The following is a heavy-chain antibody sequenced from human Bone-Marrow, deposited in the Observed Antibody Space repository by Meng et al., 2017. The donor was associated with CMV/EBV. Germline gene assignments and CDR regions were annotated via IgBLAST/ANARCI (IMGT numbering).Heavy chain of an antibody. J-gene: IGHJ6*02. Sequence: ASVKVSCKASGYTFTGYFIHWVRQAPGQGLEWMGWINPNSGATTYAQKFQGRVTMTRDTSISTAYMELSRLRSEDTAVYYCAGGGHSKVYYDGMDVWGQGTTVTVSS. V-gene: IGHV1-2*02. CDR3: AGGGHSKVYYDGMDV. CDR1: GYTFTGYF. D-gene: IGHD4-11*01. CDR2: INPNSGAT.